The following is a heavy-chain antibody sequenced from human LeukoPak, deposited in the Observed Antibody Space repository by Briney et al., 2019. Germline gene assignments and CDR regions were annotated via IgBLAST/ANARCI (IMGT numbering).Heavy chain of an antibody. J-gene: IGHJ4*02. D-gene: IGHD2-15*01. Sequence: PSETLSLTCTVSGGSISSYYWSWIRQPPGKGLEWIGYIYHSGSTYYNPSLKSRVTISVDRSKNQFSLKLSSVTAADTAVYYCARGGVAAAFDYWGRGTLVTVSS. CDR1: GGSISSYY. CDR2: IYHSGST. V-gene: IGHV4-59*12. CDR3: ARGGVAAAFDY.